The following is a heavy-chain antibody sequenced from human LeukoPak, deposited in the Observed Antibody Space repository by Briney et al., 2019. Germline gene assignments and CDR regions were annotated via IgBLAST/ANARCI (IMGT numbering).Heavy chain of an antibody. CDR2: MNPNSGNT. Sequence: ASVKVSCKASGYTFTSCDINWVRQATGQGLEWMGWMNPNSGNTGYAQKFQGRVTITRNTSISTAYMELSSLRSEDTAVYYCARGIGVRAAAGRKNSRRVYYMDVWGKGTTVTVSS. CDR3: ARGIGVRAAAGRKNSRRVYYMDV. V-gene: IGHV1-8*03. D-gene: IGHD6-13*01. CDR1: GYTFTSCD. J-gene: IGHJ6*03.